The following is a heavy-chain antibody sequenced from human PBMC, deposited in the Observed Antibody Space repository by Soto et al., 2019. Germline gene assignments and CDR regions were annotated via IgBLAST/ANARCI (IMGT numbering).Heavy chain of an antibody. J-gene: IGHJ4*02. V-gene: IGHV3-30*18. CDR2: ISYDGSNQ. Sequence: GGSLRLSCAASGFTLNIYGMHWVRQAPDKGLEWVALISYDGSNQYYADSVKGRFTISRDNSKNTLFLQMNSLRADDTAVYYCAKDQASGQGSFDSWGQGTLVTVSS. CDR1: GFTLNIYG. CDR3: AKDQASGQGSFDS.